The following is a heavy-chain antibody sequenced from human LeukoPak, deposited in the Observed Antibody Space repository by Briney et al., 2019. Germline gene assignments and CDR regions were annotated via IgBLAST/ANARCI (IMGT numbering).Heavy chain of an antibody. J-gene: IGHJ4*02. CDR1: GFTFSSYA. Sequence: PGGSLRLSCAASGFTFSSYAMHWVRQAPGKGLEYVSAISSNGGSTYYANSVKGRFTISRDNSKNTLYLQMGSLRAEDMAVYYCARGGCSSTSCTPDYWGQGTLVTVSS. V-gene: IGHV3-64*01. D-gene: IGHD2-2*01. CDR2: ISSNGGST. CDR3: ARGGCSSTSCTPDY.